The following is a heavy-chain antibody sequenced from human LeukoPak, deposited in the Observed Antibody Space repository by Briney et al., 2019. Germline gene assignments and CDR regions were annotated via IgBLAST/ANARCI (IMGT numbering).Heavy chain of an antibody. Sequence: PGGSLRLSCAASGFTFSSYEMNWVRQAPGKGLEWVSYISSSGSTIYYADSVKGRFTISRDNAKNSLYLQMNSLRAEDTAVYYCARRPRQYGTDVWGQGTTVTVSS. J-gene: IGHJ6*02. CDR3: ARRPRQYGTDV. CDR1: GFTFSSYE. V-gene: IGHV3-48*03. CDR2: ISSSGSTI.